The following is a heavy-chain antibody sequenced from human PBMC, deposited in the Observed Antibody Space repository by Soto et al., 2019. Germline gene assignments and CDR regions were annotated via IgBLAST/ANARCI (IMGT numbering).Heavy chain of an antibody. CDR3: AKRRGDGDFDL. D-gene: IGHD3-10*01. J-gene: IGHJ2*01. V-gene: IGHV3-23*01. CDR1: GLRFSSYV. Sequence: SGGSLRLSCSASGLRFSSYVMSWVRQAPGKGLEWVSAISGSGSDTYYAVSMKGRFTISRDNSKNTLYLQINSLRAEDTAAYYCAKRRGDGDFDLWGSGTLVTVSS. CDR2: ISGSGSDT.